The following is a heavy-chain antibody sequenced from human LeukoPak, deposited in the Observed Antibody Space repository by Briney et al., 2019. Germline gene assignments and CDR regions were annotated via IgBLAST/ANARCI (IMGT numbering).Heavy chain of an antibody. CDR1: GFAFGTYA. CDR2: ISANGQAT. Sequence: GGSLRLSCAGSGFAFGTYAMSWVRQAPGMGLEWVSSISANGQATYYAHSGEGRFTISIDNSKSTLYLQLNSLRPEDTATYHCARDPYNTILYRLAHWGQGTLVTVSS. CDR3: ARDPYNTILYRLAH. J-gene: IGHJ4*02. V-gene: IGHV3-23*01. D-gene: IGHD3-10*01.